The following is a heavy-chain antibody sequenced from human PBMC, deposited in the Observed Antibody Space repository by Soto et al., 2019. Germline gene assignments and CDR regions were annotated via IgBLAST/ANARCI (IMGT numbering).Heavy chain of an antibody. CDR3: ARGLGTGWYFDY. CDR1: GGSISSSSW. CDR2: IYHSGST. V-gene: IGHV4-4*02. J-gene: IGHJ4*02. D-gene: IGHD6-19*01. Sequence: ASETLSLTCAVSGGSISSSSWWWSWVRQPPGKGLEWIGQIYHSGSTNYNPSLKSRVTISVDKSKNQFSLELTSLTAADTAVYYCARGLGTGWYFDYWGQGALVTVSS.